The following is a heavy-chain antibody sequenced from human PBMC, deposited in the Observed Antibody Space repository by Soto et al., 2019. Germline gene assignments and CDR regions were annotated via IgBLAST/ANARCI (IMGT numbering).Heavy chain of an antibody. CDR3: ARESAMVIDY. J-gene: IGHJ4*02. D-gene: IGHD5-18*01. CDR2: ISYDGSNK. V-gene: IGHV3-30-3*01. CDR1: GFTFSSYA. Sequence: LRLSCAASGFTFSSYAMHWVRQAPGKGLEWVAVISYDGSNKYYADSVKGRFTISRDNSKNTLYLQMNSLRAEDTAVYYCARESAMVIDYWGQGTLVTVSS.